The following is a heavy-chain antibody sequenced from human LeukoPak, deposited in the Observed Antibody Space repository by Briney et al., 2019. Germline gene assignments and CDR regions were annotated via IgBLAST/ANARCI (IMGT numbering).Heavy chain of an antibody. CDR1: GFTFSSHG. CDR2: ISIGGDTT. V-gene: IGHV3-23*01. J-gene: IGHJ4*02. Sequence: GGSLRLSCAASGFTFSSHGMCWVRQAPGRGLEWVSSISIGGDTTYSDSVKGRFTFSRDNSKNTLYLQLDSLRAEDTAVYYCARTYYYDSSGYYPFDYWGQGTLVTVSS. D-gene: IGHD3-22*01. CDR3: ARTYYYDSSGYYPFDY.